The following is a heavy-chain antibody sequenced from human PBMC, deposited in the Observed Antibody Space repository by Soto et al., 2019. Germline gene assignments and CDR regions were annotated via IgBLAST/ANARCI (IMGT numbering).Heavy chain of an antibody. CDR3: ASKRGYGSGSYSSPYYFDY. Sequence: NPSETLSLTCTVSGGSITNTSYYWGWIRQPPGKGLEWMGSIYYSGTTYNNPSLKSRVTMSMDTSKNQFSLKLSSVTAADTAVYYCASKRGYGSGSYSSPYYFDYWGQGTLVTVS. J-gene: IGHJ4*02. V-gene: IGHV4-39*01. CDR2: IYYSGTT. D-gene: IGHD3-10*01. CDR1: GGSITNTSYY.